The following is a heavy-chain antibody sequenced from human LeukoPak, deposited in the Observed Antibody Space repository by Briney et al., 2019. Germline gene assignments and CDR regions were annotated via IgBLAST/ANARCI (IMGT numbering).Heavy chain of an antibody. CDR3: AKGGPPTGASPRPWDFNY. V-gene: IGHV3-30*18. CDR1: RFIFSTYG. J-gene: IGHJ4*02. D-gene: IGHD1-26*01. Sequence: GGSLRLSCAASRFIFSTYGMHWVRQAPGKGLEWVAVISYDGSYESYADSVKGRFTISRDNSKNTLYLQMNSLRVEDTAVYYCAKGGPPTGASPRPWDFNYWGQGALVTVSS. CDR2: ISYDGSYE.